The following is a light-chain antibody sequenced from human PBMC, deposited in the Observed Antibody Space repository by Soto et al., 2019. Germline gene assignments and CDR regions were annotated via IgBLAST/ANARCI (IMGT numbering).Light chain of an antibody. Sequence: IVLTQSPATLSVSPGEKATISCRASQSVSSNLAWYQQKPGQAPRLLMYGASTRATAIPARFSGSGSGTEFTLNITSLQAEDIAVYYCQQYDTWHVWTFGQGTKVEI. CDR3: QQYDTWHVWT. CDR1: QSVSSN. CDR2: GAS. J-gene: IGKJ1*01. V-gene: IGKV3-15*01.